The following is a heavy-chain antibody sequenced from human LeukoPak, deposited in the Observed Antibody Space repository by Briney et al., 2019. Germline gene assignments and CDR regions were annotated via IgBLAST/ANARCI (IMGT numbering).Heavy chain of an antibody. CDR2: INHSGST. CDR1: GGSVSGYY. Sequence: SETLSLTCAVYGGSVSGYYWSWIRQPPGKGLEWMGEINHSGSTNYNPSLKRRVPISVDPSKHQFYLKLSSVTAADTAVYYCARGLGLSNRDGYNPGYWRQATLLTVSS. CDR3: ARGLGLSNRDGYNPGY. D-gene: IGHD5-24*01. J-gene: IGHJ4*02. V-gene: IGHV4-34*01.